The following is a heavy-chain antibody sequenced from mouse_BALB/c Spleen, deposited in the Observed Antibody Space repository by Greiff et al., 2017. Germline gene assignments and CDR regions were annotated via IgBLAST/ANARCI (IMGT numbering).Heavy chain of an antibody. Sequence: DVQLQESGGGLVQPGGSMKLSCVASGFTFSNYWMNWVRQSPEQGLEWVAEISLKSNNYATHYAKSVKGTFTVSRDDSKSSVYLQMITLRAEDTGIYYCTRDGYYSYYFDYRGQGTTLTASS. V-gene: IGHV6-6*02. J-gene: IGHJ2*01. CDR1: GFTFSNYW. CDR2: ISLKSNNYAT. CDR3: TRDGYYSYYFDY. D-gene: IGHD2-3*01.